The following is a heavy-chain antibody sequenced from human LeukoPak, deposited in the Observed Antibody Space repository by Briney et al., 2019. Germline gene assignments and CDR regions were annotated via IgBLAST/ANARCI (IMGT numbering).Heavy chain of an antibody. Sequence: PSETLSLTCTVSGGSISSGSYYWSWIRHPAGKGLEWIGRIYTSGSTNYNPSLKSRVTISVDTSKNQFSLKLSSVTAADTAVYYCASSLVAAAESFDYWGQGTLVTVSS. CDR3: ASSLVAAAESFDY. V-gene: IGHV4-61*02. D-gene: IGHD6-13*01. CDR2: IYTSGST. J-gene: IGHJ4*02. CDR1: GGSISSGSYY.